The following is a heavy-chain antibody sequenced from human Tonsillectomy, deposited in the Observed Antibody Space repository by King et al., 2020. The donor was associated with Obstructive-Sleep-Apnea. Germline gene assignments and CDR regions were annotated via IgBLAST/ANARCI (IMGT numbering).Heavy chain of an antibody. CDR3: ARDYGTYMDV. CDR2: ISIISYI. D-gene: IGHD1-26*01. Sequence: VQLVESGGGLVKPGGSLRLSCAASGFTFSAYSMNWVRQAPGKGLEWVSSISIISYIYYADSVKGRFTISRDNAKNSLYLQMNSLRAEDTAVYYCARDYGTYMDVWGQGTTVTVSS. V-gene: IGHV3-21*01. CDR1: GFTFSAYS. J-gene: IGHJ6*02.